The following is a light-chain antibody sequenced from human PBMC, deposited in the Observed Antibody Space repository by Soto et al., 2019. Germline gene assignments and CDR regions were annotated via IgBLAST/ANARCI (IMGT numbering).Light chain of an antibody. J-gene: IGKJ3*01. V-gene: IGKV3-20*01. CDR3: QHFGTSPPFT. CDR1: QSISSNY. CDR2: GAS. Sequence: EIVLTQSPGTLSLSPGERATLSCRTSQSISSNYMVWYQQKAGQAPRLLIHGASRRATGIPDRFTGSGSGTDFTLTISRLETEDFVVYYCQHFGTSPPFTFGPGTKVDIK.